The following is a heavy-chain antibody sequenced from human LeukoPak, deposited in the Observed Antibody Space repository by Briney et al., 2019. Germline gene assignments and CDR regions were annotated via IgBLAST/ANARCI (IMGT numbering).Heavy chain of an antibody. CDR1: GFTFSSYA. CDR2: ISYDGSNK. CDR3: ARDKGSSWYISNWFDP. V-gene: IGHV3-30-3*01. Sequence: GGSLRLSCAASGFTFSSYAMHWVRQAPGKGLEWVAVISYDGSNKYYADSVKGRFTISRDNSKNTLYLQMNSLRAEDTAVYYCARDKGSSWYISNWFDPWGQGTLVTVSS. D-gene: IGHD6-13*01. J-gene: IGHJ5*02.